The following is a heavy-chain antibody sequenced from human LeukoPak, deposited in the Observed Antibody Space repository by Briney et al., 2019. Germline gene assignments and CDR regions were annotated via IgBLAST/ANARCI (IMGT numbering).Heavy chain of an antibody. CDR1: GYTFTSYG. CDR3: ARYMVRGVMANYFEY. J-gene: IGHJ4*02. V-gene: IGHV1-18*01. D-gene: IGHD3-10*01. Sequence: ASVKVSCKASGYTFTSYGISWVRQAPGQGLEWMGWISAYNGNTNYAQKLQGRVTMTTDTSTSTAYMELRSLRSDDTAVYYCARYMVRGVMANYFEYWGQGTLVTVSS. CDR2: ISAYNGNT.